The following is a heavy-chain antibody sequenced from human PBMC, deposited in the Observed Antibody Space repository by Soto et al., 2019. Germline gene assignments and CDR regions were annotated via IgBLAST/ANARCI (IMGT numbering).Heavy chain of an antibody. V-gene: IGHV1-3*01. CDR3: ARGLTIVVVPAATQPLTFMDV. Sequence: ASVKVSCEACGDSFTSYAMHWVRQAPGQRLEWMGWINAGNGNTKYSQKFQGRVTITRDTSASTACMELSSLRSEDTAVYYCARGLTIVVVPAATQPLTFMDVWGKGTTVTVSS. CDR2: INAGNGNT. J-gene: IGHJ6*03. D-gene: IGHD2-2*01. CDR1: GDSFTSYA.